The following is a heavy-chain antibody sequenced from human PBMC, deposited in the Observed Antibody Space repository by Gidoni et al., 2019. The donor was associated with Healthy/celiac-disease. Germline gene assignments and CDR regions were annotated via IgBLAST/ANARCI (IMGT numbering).Heavy chain of an antibody. D-gene: IGHD3-9*01. J-gene: IGHJ4*02. CDR1: GFTFGSYG. CDR3: AGALTYYDMLTGYGGVDY. V-gene: IGHV3-21*01. CDR2: VSSSGSYI. Sequence: VQLVESGGGLVTPGGPLSLSCAATGFTFGSYGRNWVRQAPGKGLVWVASVSSSGSYICYADSVKGRVTISRDNAKNALYLQMNCLRVEDTAVYYCAGALTYYDMLTGYGGVDYWGQGPLVTVSS.